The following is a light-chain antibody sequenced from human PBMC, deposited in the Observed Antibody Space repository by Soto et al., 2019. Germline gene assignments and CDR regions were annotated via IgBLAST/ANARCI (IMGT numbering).Light chain of an antibody. CDR1: SSDVGGYNY. V-gene: IGLV2-14*01. CDR2: DVS. CDR3: SSYTSGYTLV. J-gene: IGLJ2*01. Sequence: QSALTQPASVSGAPGQSITISCTGTSSDVGGYNYVSWYQQHPGKAPKLMIYDVSNRPSGVSNRFSGSKSGNTASPTISWLQAEDEADYYCSSYTSGYTLVFGGGTKLTVL.